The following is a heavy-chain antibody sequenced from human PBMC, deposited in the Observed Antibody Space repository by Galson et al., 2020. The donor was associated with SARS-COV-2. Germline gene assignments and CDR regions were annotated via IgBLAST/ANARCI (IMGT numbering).Heavy chain of an antibody. CDR1: GFTFSNYW. V-gene: IGHV3-7*03. CDR2: INQDGSET. D-gene: IGHD3-10*01. J-gene: IGHJ6*03. Sequence: GGSLRLSSAASGFTFSNYWMTWVRQAPGKGLEWVANINQDGSETYYRDSVKGRFTMFRDNARNSLSLEMDSLRAEDAAVYYCARDGSIYLDYYMDVWGKGTTVTVSS. CDR3: ARDGSIYLDYYMDV.